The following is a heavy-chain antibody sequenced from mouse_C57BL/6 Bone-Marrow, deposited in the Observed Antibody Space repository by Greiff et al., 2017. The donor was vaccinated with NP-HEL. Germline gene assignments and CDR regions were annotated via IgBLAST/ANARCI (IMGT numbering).Heavy chain of an antibody. V-gene: IGHV14-4*01. CDR3: TTGGDWFAY. D-gene: IGHD2-13*01. CDR1: GFTIKDDY. J-gene: IGHJ3*01. Sequence: EVQLQQSGAELVRPGASVKLSCTASGFTIKDDYMHWVKQRPEQGLEWIGWIDPANGDTEYASKFQGKATITADTSSNTAYLQLSSLTSEDAAVYFCTTGGDWFAYWGQGNLVTVSA. CDR2: IDPANGDT.